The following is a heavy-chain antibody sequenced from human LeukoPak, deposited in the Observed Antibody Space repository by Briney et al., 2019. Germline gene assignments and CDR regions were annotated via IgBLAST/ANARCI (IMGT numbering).Heavy chain of an antibody. CDR1: GFTFDDYG. Sequence: GGSLRLSCAASGFTFDDYGMSWVRQAPGKGLEWDSGINWNGGSTVYADSVKGRFTISRDNAKNSLYLQMNSLRAEDTAIYYCAKNGDRGAYCSGGTCYPYYYYYMDVWGKGTTVTISS. V-gene: IGHV3-20*04. D-gene: IGHD2-15*01. CDR2: INWNGGST. CDR3: AKNGDRGAYCSGGTCYPYYYYYMDV. J-gene: IGHJ6*03.